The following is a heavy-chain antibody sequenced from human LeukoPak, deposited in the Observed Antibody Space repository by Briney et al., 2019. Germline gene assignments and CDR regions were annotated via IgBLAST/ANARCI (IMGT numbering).Heavy chain of an antibody. CDR1: GYTFNTYG. CDR2: FNTYTGNT. V-gene: IGHV1-18*01. CDR3: ARVSFSGGYTYGYEDY. D-gene: IGHD5-18*01. Sequence: ASVKVSCKASGYTFNTYGITWVRQAPGQGLEWMGWFNTYTGNTNYAQKLQGRVTVTTDTSTGTAYMELRSLRSDDTAVYYCARVSFSGGYTYGYEDYWCQETLVTVSS. J-gene: IGHJ4*02.